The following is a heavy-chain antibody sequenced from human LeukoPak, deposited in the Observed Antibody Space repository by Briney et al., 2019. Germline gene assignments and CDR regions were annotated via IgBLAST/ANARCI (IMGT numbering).Heavy chain of an antibody. CDR3: ARGNILTGYFPGVVPY. J-gene: IGHJ4*02. D-gene: IGHD3-9*01. CDR1: GGSFSGYY. V-gene: IGHV4-59*01. Sequence: KTSETLSLTCAVYGGSFSGYYWSWIRQPPGKGLEWIGYIYYSGSTNYNPSLKSRVTISVDTSKNQFSLKLSSVTAADTAVYYCARGNILTGYFPGVVPYWGQGTLVTVSS. CDR2: IYYSGST.